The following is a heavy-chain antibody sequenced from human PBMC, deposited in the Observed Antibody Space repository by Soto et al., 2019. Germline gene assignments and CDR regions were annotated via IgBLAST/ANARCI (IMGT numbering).Heavy chain of an antibody. CDR3: ARDRVAVAGRWWFDP. D-gene: IGHD6-19*01. V-gene: IGHV4-59*01. Sequence: SETLSLTCTVSGGSISSYYWSWIRQPPGKGLEWIGYIYYSGSTNYNPSLKSRVTISVDTPKNQFSLKLSSVTAADTAVYYCARDRVAVAGRWWFDPWGQGTLVTVSS. J-gene: IGHJ5*02. CDR2: IYYSGST. CDR1: GGSISSYY.